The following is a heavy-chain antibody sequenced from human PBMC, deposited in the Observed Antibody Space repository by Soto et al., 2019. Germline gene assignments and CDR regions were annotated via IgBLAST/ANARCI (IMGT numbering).Heavy chain of an antibody. D-gene: IGHD4-17*01. CDR3: ARDSVRDYLYYYYGMDV. CDR2: IGTSSSYI. V-gene: IGHV3-21*01. CDR1: GFTCSSYT. J-gene: IGHJ6*02. Sequence: PGGALRVSCAASGFTCSSYTMNWVRQAPGRGLEWVSSIGTSSSYIYYADSVKGRFTISRDNAKNSLFLQMNSLRADDTAVYYCARDSVRDYLYYYYGMDVWGQGTTVTVSS.